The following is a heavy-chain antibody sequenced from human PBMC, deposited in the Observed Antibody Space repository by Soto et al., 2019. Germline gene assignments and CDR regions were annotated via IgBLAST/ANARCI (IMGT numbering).Heavy chain of an antibody. D-gene: IGHD3-3*01. CDR1: GFIFSSYE. Sequence: PGGSLRLSCAASGFIFSSYEMNWVRQAPGKGLEWVSYISSSGSTIYYADSVKGRFTVSRDNAKNSLYLQMNSLRAEDTAVYYCARDRGTSPALFGVGTNYYCMDVLGQGTTVTVSS. J-gene: IGHJ6*02. CDR3: ARDRGTSPALFGVGTNYYCMDV. V-gene: IGHV3-48*03. CDR2: ISSSGSTI.